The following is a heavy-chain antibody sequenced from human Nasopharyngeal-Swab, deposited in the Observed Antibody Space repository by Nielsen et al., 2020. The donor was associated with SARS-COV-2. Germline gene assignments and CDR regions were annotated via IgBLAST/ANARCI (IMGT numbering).Heavy chain of an antibody. V-gene: IGHV3-48*04. D-gene: IGHD5-12*01. CDR2: ISSSSRTI. Sequence: GESLKISCAASGFTFSSYSMNWVRQAPGKGLEWVSYISSSSRTIYNADSVKGRFTISRDNAKNSLYLQMNTLRAEDTALYHCARVRYSGYDSGLDVWGQGTTVTVSS. CDR1: GFTFSSYS. J-gene: IGHJ6*02. CDR3: ARVRYSGYDSGLDV.